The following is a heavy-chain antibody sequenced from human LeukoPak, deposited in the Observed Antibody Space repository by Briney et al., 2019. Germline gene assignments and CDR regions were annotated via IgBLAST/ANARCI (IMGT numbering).Heavy chain of an antibody. V-gene: IGHV5-51*01. Sequence: GESLKISCKGSGYGFSSNWISWVRQLPEKGLEWMGIIYAGDSDTTYSPSFQGQVTISADKSINTAYLQWISLKASDTAMYYCARRQGAATYFDYWGQGTLVTVSS. CDR1: GYGFSSNW. D-gene: IGHD6-13*01. CDR2: IYAGDSDT. J-gene: IGHJ4*02. CDR3: ARRQGAATYFDY.